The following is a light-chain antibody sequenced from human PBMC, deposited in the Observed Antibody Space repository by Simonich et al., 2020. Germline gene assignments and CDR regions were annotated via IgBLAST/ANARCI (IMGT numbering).Light chain of an antibody. J-gene: IGKJ2*01. CDR3: QQANSFPYT. CDR2: AAS. Sequence: DIQMTQSPSSVSASVGDRVTITCRASHGISSLLAWYPQKPGKAPKLLIYAASSLQSGVPSRFSGSGSGTDFTLTISSLQPEDFATYYCQQANSFPYTFGQGTKLEIK. CDR1: HGISSL. V-gene: IGKV1-12*02.